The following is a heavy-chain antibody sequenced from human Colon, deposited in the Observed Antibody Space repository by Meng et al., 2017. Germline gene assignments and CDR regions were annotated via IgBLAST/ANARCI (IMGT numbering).Heavy chain of an antibody. CDR2: IKTNTEGGAA. Sequence: GESLKISCAASGFTFSSYEMNWVRQAPGKGLEWVGRIKTNTEGGAADFGAPVKGRFSISRDDSKDTLYLQMNGLKTEDTAVYYCRGGVARREFDYWGQGTLVTVSS. D-gene: IGHD3-16*01. J-gene: IGHJ4*02. CDR1: GFTFSSYE. V-gene: IGHV3-15*01. CDR3: RGGVARREFDY.